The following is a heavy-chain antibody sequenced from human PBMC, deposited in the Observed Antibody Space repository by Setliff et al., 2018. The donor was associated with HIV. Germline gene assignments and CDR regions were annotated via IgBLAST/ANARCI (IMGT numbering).Heavy chain of an antibody. CDR1: GYSFTTYS. D-gene: IGHD2-21*01. CDR3: ARANIYSDAFDI. J-gene: IGHJ3*02. V-gene: IGHV7-4-1*02. Sequence: GASVKVSCKASGYSFTTYSLNWVRQVPGQGVEWMGWISSNTGNPTYAQDFTGRFVFSLDNSVNTAYLQITTLKAEDSAVYYCARANIYSDAFDIWGQGTMVTVSS. CDR2: ISSNTGNP.